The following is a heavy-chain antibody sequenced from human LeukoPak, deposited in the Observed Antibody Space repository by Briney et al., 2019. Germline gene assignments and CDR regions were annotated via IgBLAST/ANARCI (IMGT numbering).Heavy chain of an antibody. CDR2: ISGSGGST. CDR3: AKASLIAVAGTEYFQH. D-gene: IGHD6-19*01. V-gene: IGHV3-23*01. J-gene: IGHJ1*01. Sequence: GGSLRLSCAASGFTFSSYSMNWVRQAPGKGLEWVSAISGSGGSTYYADSVKGRFTISRDNSKNTLYLQMNSLRAEDTAVYYCAKASLIAVAGTEYFQHWGQGTLVTVSS. CDR1: GFTFSSYS.